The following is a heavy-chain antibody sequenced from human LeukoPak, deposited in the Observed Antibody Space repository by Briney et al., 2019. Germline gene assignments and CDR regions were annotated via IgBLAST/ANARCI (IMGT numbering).Heavy chain of an antibody. V-gene: IGHV3-49*04. CDR2: IRSKAYGGTT. D-gene: IGHD6-13*01. J-gene: IGHJ4*02. CDR1: GFTFGDYA. CDR3: TRVAAAGAYFDY. Sequence: GRSLRLSCTASGFTFGDYAMSWVRQAPGKGLEWVGFIRSKAYGGTTEYAASVKGRFTLSRDDSKSIASLQMNCLKTEDTAVYYCTRVAAAGAYFDYWGQGTLVTVSS.